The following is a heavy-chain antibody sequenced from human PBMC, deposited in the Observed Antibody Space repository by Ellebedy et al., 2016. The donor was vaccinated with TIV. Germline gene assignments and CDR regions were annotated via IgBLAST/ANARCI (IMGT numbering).Heavy chain of an antibody. V-gene: IGHV1-69*13. CDR3: ATYLVAYCGGDCPNYFDY. D-gene: IGHD2-21*02. J-gene: IGHJ4*02. CDR1: GYTFTSYG. CDR2: IIPIFGTA. Sequence: ASVKVSCKASGYTFTSYGISWVRQAPGQGLEWMGGIIPIFGTANYAQKFQGRVTITADESTSTAYMELSSLRSEDTAVYYCATYLVAYCGGDCPNYFDYWGQGTLATVSS.